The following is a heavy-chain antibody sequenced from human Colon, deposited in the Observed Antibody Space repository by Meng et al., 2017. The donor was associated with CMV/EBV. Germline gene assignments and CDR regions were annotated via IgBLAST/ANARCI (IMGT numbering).Heavy chain of an antibody. CDR2: MSSSGNTI. J-gene: IGHJ4*02. V-gene: IGHV3-48*03. CDR3: ANRPDAYDSSGYYPTFDY. D-gene: IGHD3-22*01. CDR1: GITFSIHE. Sequence: GESLKISCAASGITFSIHEMNWVRQAPGKGLEWVSYMSSSGNTIYYADSVKGRFTISRDNAKNSLYLQMNSLRVEDTAVYYCANRPDAYDSSGYYPTFDYWGQGTLVTVSS.